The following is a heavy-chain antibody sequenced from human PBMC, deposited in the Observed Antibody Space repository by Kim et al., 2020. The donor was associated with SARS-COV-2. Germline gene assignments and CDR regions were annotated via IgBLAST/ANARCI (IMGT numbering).Heavy chain of an antibody. D-gene: IGHD3-3*01. Sequence: GGSLRLSCAASGFTFSSYAMSWVRQAPGKGLEWVSAISGSGGGTYYADSVKGRFTISRDNSKNTLYLQMNSLRAEDTAVYYCAKDRPKFLEWLWIDYWGQGTLVTVSS. V-gene: IGHV3-23*01. CDR2: ISGSGGGT. J-gene: IGHJ4*02. CDR3: AKDRPKFLEWLWIDY. CDR1: GFTFSSYA.